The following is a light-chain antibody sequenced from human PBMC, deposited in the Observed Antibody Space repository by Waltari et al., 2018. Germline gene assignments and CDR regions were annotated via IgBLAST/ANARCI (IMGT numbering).Light chain of an antibody. Sequence: DIVMTQSPDSLAVSLGERATINWKSSQSVLYSSNNKNYLAWYQQKPGQPPKLLIYWASTRESGVPDRCSGSGSATDFTLTISSLQAEDVAFYYCQQYYSSPAITFGQGTRLEIK. V-gene: IGKV4-1*01. J-gene: IGKJ5*01. CDR2: WAS. CDR3: QQYYSSPAIT. CDR1: QSVLYSSNNKNY.